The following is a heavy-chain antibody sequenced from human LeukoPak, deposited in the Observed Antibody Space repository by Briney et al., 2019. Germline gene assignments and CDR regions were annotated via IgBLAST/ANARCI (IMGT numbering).Heavy chain of an antibody. J-gene: IGHJ4*02. CDR1: GESFSDDY. V-gene: IGHV4-34*01. Sequence: SETLSLTCVVYGESFSDDYWSWIRQPPGKGLEWIGEINHSGNTNYNPSLKSRVTISVDTSKNQFSLKLSSVTAADTAVYYCASRKLGNDYWGQGTLVTVSS. CDR2: INHSGNT. D-gene: IGHD7-27*01. CDR3: ASRKLGNDY.